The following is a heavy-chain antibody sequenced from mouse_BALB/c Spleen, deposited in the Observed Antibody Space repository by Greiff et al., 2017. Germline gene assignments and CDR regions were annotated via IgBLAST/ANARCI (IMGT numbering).Heavy chain of an antibody. Sequence: VQLQQSGAELARPGASVKLSCKASGYTFTSYWMQWVKQRPGQGLEWIGAIYPGDGDTRYTQKFKGKATLTADKSSSTAYMQLSSLASEDSAVYYCATVYDGYYYFDYWGQGTTLTVSS. V-gene: IGHV1-87*01. CDR2: IYPGDGDT. J-gene: IGHJ2*01. D-gene: IGHD2-3*01. CDR1: GYTFTSYW. CDR3: ATVYDGYYYFDY.